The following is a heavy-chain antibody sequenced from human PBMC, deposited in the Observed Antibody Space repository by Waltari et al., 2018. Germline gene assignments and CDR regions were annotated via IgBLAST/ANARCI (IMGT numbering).Heavy chain of an antibody. CDR2: FDAEDGET. D-gene: IGHD3-22*01. V-gene: IGHV1-24*01. J-gene: IGHJ3*02. CDR1: GYTLTELS. CDR3: ATRLNHYYDSSPDAFDI. Sequence: QVQLVQSGAEVKKPGASVKVSCKVSGYTLTELSMHWVRQAPGKGLEWMGGFDAEDGETIYAQKFQGRVTMTEDTSTDTAYMELSSLRSEDTAVYYCATRLNHYYDSSPDAFDIWGQGTMVTVSS.